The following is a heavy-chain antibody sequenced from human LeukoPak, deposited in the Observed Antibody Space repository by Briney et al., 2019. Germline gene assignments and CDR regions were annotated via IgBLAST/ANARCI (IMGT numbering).Heavy chain of an antibody. Sequence: SETLSLTCTVSGGSISSYYWSWIRQPPGKGLEWIGYIYYSGSTNYNPSLKSRVTISVDTSKNQFSLKLSSVTAADTAVYYCAGENEQNFDYWGQGALVTVSS. CDR1: GGSISSYY. J-gene: IGHJ4*02. CDR2: IYYSGST. CDR3: AGENEQNFDY. D-gene: IGHD1/OR15-1a*01. V-gene: IGHV4-59*01.